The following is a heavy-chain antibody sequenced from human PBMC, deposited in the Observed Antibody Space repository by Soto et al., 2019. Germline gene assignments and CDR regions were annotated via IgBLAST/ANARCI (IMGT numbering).Heavy chain of an antibody. CDR1: GGSFSGYY. J-gene: IGHJ4*02. Sequence: SETLSLTCAVYGGSFSGYYWSWIRQPPGKGLEWIGEINHSGSTNYNPSLKSRVTISVDTSKNQFSLKLSSVTAADTAVYYCARDVYGDYFDYWGQGTLVTAPQ. CDR2: INHSGST. V-gene: IGHV4-34*01. D-gene: IGHD4-17*01. CDR3: ARDVYGDYFDY.